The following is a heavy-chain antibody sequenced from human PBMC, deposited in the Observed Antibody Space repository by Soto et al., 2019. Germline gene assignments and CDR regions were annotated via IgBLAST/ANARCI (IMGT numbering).Heavy chain of an antibody. CDR3: ARVGRFCSGGSCSYQFDS. CDR2: IYHSGTT. J-gene: IGHJ4*02. CDR1: SGSINSSNW. Sequence: QVQLQESGPGLVKPSGTLSLTCAVSSGSINSSNWWSWVRQPPGKGLEWIGEIYHSGTTNYSPSLRSRVTISVDKSKNQFSLKLSSVTAADMAVYFCARVGRFCSGGSCSYQFDSWGQGTLVTVSS. V-gene: IGHV4-4*02. D-gene: IGHD2-15*01.